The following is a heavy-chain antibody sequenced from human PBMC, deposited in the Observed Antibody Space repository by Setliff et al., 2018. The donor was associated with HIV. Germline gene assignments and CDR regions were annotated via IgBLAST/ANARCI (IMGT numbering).Heavy chain of an antibody. V-gene: IGHV4-61*08. Sequence: SETLSLTCTVSGGSISSGGFYWTWIRQHPGKGLEWIGYIYTSGSTNYNPSLEGRVTISVDTSKNQFSLKLSSVTAADTAVYYCARTPEDYDQYFFDRWGQGTLVTVSS. D-gene: IGHD3-22*01. CDR1: GGSISSGGFY. CDR2: IYTSGST. J-gene: IGHJ4*02. CDR3: ARTPEDYDQYFFDR.